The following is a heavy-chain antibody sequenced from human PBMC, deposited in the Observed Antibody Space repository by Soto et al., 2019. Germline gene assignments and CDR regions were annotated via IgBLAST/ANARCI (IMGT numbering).Heavy chain of an antibody. CDR3: EMVDNSLTTTPQDV. CDR2: ISPYSGNT. V-gene: IGHV1-18*01. D-gene: IGHD5-12*01. J-gene: IGHJ6*02. Sequence: QVQLVQSGDEVRKPGSSVKVSCKASGYIFVNYGIAWVRQAPGQGLEWMGWISPYSGNTHYASKVQGRLTMTTDTPTSTAYTDLVSFTPEVTAVYYSEMVDNSLTTTPQDVRGQGTTVTVS. CDR1: GYIFVNYG.